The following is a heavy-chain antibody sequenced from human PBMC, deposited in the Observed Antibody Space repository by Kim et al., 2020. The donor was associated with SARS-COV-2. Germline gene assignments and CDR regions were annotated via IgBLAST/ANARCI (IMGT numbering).Heavy chain of an antibody. D-gene: IGHD1-1*01. Sequence: GGSLRLSCAASGFTFSSYAMSWVRQAPGKGLEWVSAISGSGGSTYYADSVKGRFTISRDNSKNTLYLQMNSLRAEDTAVYYCAKNDYLRKKDYYYGMDVWGQGTTVTVSS. J-gene: IGHJ6*02. CDR3: AKNDYLRKKDYYYGMDV. V-gene: IGHV3-23*01. CDR2: ISGSGGST. CDR1: GFTFSSYA.